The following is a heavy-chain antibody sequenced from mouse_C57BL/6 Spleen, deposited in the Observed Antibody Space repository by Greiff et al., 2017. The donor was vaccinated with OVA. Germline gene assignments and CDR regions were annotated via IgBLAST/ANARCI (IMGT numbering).Heavy chain of an antibody. V-gene: IGHV1-55*01. CDR2: IYPGSGST. CDR3: ARSIITTVVAHWYFDV. J-gene: IGHJ1*03. Sequence: QVQLQQPGAELVKPGASVKMSCKASGYTFTSYWITWVKQRPGQGLEWLGDIYPGSGSTNYNEKFKSKATLTVDTSSSTAYMQLSSLTSEDSAVYYCARSIITTVVAHWYFDVWGTGTTVTVSS. D-gene: IGHD1-1*01. CDR1: GYTFTSYW.